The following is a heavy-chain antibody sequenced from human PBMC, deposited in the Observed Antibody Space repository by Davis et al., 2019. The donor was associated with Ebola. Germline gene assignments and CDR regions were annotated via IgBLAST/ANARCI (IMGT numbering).Heavy chain of an antibody. D-gene: IGHD6-19*01. J-gene: IGHJ4*02. CDR2: IYYSGST. CDR1: GGSISSSSYY. V-gene: IGHV4-39*01. CDR3: AQDSSGWYYFDY. Sequence: SETLSLTCTVSGGSISSSSYYWGWIRQPPGTGLEWIGSIYYSGSTYYNPSLKSRVTISVDTSKNQFSLKLSSVTAADTAVYYCAQDSSGWYYFDYWGQGTLVTVSS.